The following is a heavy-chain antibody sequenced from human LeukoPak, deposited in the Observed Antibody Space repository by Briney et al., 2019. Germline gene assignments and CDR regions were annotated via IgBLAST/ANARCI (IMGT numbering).Heavy chain of an antibody. CDR1: GGSISSYY. D-gene: IGHD2-15*01. Sequence: SETLSLTCTVSGGSISSYYWSWIRQPPGKGLEWIGYIYYSGSTNYNPSLKSRVTISVDTSKNQFSLKLSSVPAADTAVYYCGGGGGYCSGGSCQPVLDYWGQGTLVTVSS. J-gene: IGHJ4*02. CDR2: IYYSGST. CDR3: GGGGGYCSGGSCQPVLDY. V-gene: IGHV4-59*08.